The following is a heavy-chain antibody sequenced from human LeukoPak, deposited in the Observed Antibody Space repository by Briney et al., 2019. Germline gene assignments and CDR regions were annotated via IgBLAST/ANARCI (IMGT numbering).Heavy chain of an antibody. CDR1: GGSISSSSYY. V-gene: IGHV4-39*01. J-gene: IGHJ4*02. CDR3: ARQRIRWLQFVDY. CDR2: TYYSGST. Sequence: SETLSLTRTVSGGSISSSSYYWGWIRQPPGKGLEWIGTTYYSGSTSYNPSLKSRVTISVDTAKNQFSLKLSSVTAADTAVYYCARQRIRWLQFVDYWGQGTLVTVSS. D-gene: IGHD5-24*01.